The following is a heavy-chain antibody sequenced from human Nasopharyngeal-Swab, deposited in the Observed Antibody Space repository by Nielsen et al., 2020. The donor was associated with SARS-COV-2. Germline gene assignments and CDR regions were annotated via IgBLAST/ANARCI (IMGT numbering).Heavy chain of an antibody. CDR3: AKDGGSSSWFGDYYYYYYMDV. V-gene: IGHV3-48*01. CDR1: GFTFSSYS. Sequence: GGSLRLSCAASGFTFSSYSMNWVRQAPGKGLEWVSYISSSSSTIYYADSVKGRFTISRDNSKNTLYPQMNSLRAEDTAVYYCAKDGGSSSWFGDYYYYYYMDVWGKGTTVTVSS. J-gene: IGHJ6*03. CDR2: ISSSSSTI. D-gene: IGHD6-13*01.